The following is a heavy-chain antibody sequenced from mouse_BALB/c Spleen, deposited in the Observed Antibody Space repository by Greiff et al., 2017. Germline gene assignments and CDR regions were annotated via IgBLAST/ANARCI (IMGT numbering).Heavy chain of an antibody. CDR3: TRSRYGYDGGADY. CDR2: INPSNGGT. J-gene: IGHJ2*01. D-gene: IGHD2-2*01. V-gene: IGHV1S81*02. CDR1: GYTFTSYY. Sequence: VKLQQSGAELVKPGASVKLSCKASGYTFTSYYMYWVKQRPGQGLEWIGEINPSNGGTNFNEKFKSKATLTVDKSSSTAYMQLSSLTSEDSAVYYCTRSRYGYDGGADYWGQGTTLTVSS.